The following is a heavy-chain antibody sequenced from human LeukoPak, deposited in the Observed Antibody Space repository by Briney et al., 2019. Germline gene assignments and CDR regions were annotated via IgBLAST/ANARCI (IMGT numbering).Heavy chain of an antibody. CDR3: VRDRGFSTFDY. D-gene: IGHD3-3*02. V-gene: IGHV3-7*01. CDR1: GFTFSSNW. Sequence: GGSLRLSCAASGFTFSSNWMSWVRQAPGRGLQWVANMDQDGSEKNYVDSVRGRFTISRDNAKNSVYLQMNSLRAEDTAVYYCVRDRGFSTFDYWGQGTLVTVSS. CDR2: MDQDGSEK. J-gene: IGHJ4*02.